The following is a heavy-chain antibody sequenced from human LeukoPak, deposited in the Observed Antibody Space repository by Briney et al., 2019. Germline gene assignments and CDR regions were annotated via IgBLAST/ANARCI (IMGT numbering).Heavy chain of an antibody. CDR3: ARHLGSSGWYGTFDI. CDR2: INHSGST. CDR1: GGSISTYC. V-gene: IGHV4-59*08. D-gene: IGHD6-19*01. J-gene: IGHJ3*02. Sequence: SETLSLTCTVSGGSISTYCWSWIRQPPGKGPEWIGYINHSGSTNYNPSLKSRVTISVDTSKNQFSLKLSSVTAADTAVYYCARHLGSSGWYGTFDIWGQGTMVTVSS.